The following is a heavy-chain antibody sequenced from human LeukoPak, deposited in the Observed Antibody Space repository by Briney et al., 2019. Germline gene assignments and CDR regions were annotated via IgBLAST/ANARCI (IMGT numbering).Heavy chain of an antibody. Sequence: SETLSHTCTASGDTISSYYWSWIRQPAGQGLEWIGRIYTSGGTNYNPSLKSRVTISVDKSKNQFSLKLSSVTAADTAVYYCARAFPYYYDSSGYSTYYYYYYYMDVWGKGTTVTVSS. J-gene: IGHJ6*03. CDR3: ARAFPYYYDSSGYSTYYYYYYYMDV. D-gene: IGHD3-22*01. CDR2: IYTSGGT. V-gene: IGHV4-4*07. CDR1: GDTISSYY.